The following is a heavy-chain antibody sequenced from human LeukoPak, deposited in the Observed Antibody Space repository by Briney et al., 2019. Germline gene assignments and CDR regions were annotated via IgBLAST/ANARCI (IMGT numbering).Heavy chain of an antibody. D-gene: IGHD2-15*01. CDR2: IKYDATEK. CDR3: ARDKKAGRSDGSVFDS. V-gene: IGHV3-7*01. Sequence: GGSLRLSCTVSGFTFSTYWMSWVRQAPGKGPEWVAIIKYDATEKYYVESVKGRFTVSRDNAKDSVYLQLNSLRAEDTAVYYCARDKKAGRSDGSVFDSWGRGTLVTVSS. J-gene: IGHJ4*02. CDR1: GFTFSTYW.